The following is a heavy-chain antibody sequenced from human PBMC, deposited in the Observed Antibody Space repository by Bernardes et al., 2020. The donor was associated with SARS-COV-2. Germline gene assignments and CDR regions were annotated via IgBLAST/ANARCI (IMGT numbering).Heavy chain of an antibody. D-gene: IGHD3-3*01. CDR1: GGSISSISYY. V-gene: IGHV4-39*01. CDR2: IYYRGIT. J-gene: IGHJ5*02. Sequence: SESLSLTCTVSGGSISSISYYWGWLLQPPGKGLEWIGSIYYRGITFYNPSLKSRVTISVDTSKNQFSLKLSSVTTADTAIYYCARNGEYYDIWSGRNNWFDPWGQGTLVTVSS. CDR3: ARNGEYYDIWSGRNNWFDP.